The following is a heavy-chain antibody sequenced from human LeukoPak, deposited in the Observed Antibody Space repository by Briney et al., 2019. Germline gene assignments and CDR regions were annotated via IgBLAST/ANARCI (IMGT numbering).Heavy chain of an antibody. V-gene: IGHV4-59*08. Sequence: SETLSLTCTVSGGSLSSFYWLWIRKPPGKGLEWIAYIYYSGSTNYNPSLKSRLTISVDTSKNQFSLKLSSVTAADTAVYHCARHEPLDGYNWDNGGQGTLVTVSS. CDR1: GGSLSSFY. CDR3: ARHEPLDGYNWDN. J-gene: IGHJ4*02. D-gene: IGHD5-24*01. CDR2: IYYSGST.